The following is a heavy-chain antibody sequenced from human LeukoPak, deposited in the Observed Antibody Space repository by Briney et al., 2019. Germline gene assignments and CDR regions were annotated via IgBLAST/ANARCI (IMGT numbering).Heavy chain of an antibody. CDR3: ASGLYYDFWSGYCPMDV. D-gene: IGHD3-3*01. CDR2: FYYSGRTT. V-gene: IGHV4-39*07. J-gene: IGHJ6*04. Sequence: SETLSLTCTVSGGSISSSTYNWGWIRQPPGKGLEWIGSFYYSGRTTYYNPSLKSRVTISVDTSKNQFSLKLSSVTAADTAVYYCASGLYYDFWSGYCPMDVWGKGTTVTVSS. CDR1: GGSISSSTYN.